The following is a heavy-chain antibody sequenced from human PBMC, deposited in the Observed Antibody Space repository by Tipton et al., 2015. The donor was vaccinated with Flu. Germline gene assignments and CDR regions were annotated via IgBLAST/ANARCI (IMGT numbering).Heavy chain of an antibody. V-gene: IGHV3-7*03. CDR2: INQDGSAK. J-gene: IGHJ4*02. CDR3: ARAIGAASAY. D-gene: IGHD6-25*01. CDR1: GFTFSSYW. Sequence: SLRLSCAASGFTFSSYWMTWVRQAPGKGLEWVANINQDGSAKYYVDSVKGRFTISRDNAKNSLYLQMNSLRAEDTAVYYCARAIGAASAYWGQGTLVTVSS.